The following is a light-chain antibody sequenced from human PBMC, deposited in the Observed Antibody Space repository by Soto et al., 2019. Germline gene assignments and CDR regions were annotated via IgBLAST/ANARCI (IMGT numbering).Light chain of an antibody. CDR3: SSYAGSNNYV. Sequence: SVLTQPPPASGSPGQSVTISCTGTSSDVGGYKYVSWYQQYPGKAPKLMIYAVNKRPSGVPDRFSGSKSGNTASLTVSGLQAEDEADYYCSSYAGSNNYVFGTGTKVTVL. J-gene: IGLJ1*01. CDR2: AVN. V-gene: IGLV2-8*01. CDR1: SSDVGGYKY.